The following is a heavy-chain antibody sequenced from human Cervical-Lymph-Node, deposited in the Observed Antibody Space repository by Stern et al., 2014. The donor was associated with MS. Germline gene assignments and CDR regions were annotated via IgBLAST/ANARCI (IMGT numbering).Heavy chain of an antibody. CDR3: ARDSSGVNAFDI. CDR1: GGTFSNYA. CDR2: ILPIFGSA. Sequence: VQLLESGAEVNKPGTSVRVSCKASGGTFSNYAINWVRQAPGQGLEWMGGILPIFGSANYAKKCQGRVTITADASTSTAYMELSSLRSEDTAIDYCARDSSGVNAFDIWGQGTMVTVSS. V-gene: IGHV1-69*01. J-gene: IGHJ3*02. D-gene: IGHD3-22*01.